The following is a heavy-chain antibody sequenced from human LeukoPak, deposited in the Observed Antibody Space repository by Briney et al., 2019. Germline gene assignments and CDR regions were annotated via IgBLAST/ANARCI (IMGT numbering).Heavy chain of an antibody. D-gene: IGHD2-2*01. CDR2: ISGSGGST. V-gene: IGHV3-23*01. CDR3: ARAEYCSSTSCCYL. J-gene: IGHJ5*02. CDR1: GFTFSSYA. Sequence: GGSLRLSCAASGFTFSSYAMSWVRQAPRKGLEWVSAISGSGGSTYYADSVKGRFTISRDNSKNTLYLQMNSLGAEDTAVYYCARAEYCSSTSCCYLWGQGTLVTVSS.